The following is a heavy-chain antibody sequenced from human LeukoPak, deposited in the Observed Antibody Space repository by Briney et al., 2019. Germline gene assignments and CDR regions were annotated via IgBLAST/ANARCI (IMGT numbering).Heavy chain of an antibody. CDR1: GGSLSGSY. CDR2: MYNSGST. CDR3: ARGIESYGDYGY. D-gene: IGHD4-17*01. Sequence: SETLSLTCTVSGGSLSGSYWSWIRQPPGKGREWIAYMYNSGSTNYNPSLKSRVTISIDTSKNQFSLKLSSLTAADTAIYYCARGIESYGDYGYWGQGILVTVSS. J-gene: IGHJ4*02. V-gene: IGHV4-59*01.